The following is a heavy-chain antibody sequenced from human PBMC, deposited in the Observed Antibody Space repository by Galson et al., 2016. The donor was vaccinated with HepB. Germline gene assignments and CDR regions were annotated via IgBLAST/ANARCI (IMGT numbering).Heavy chain of an antibody. CDR3: ATHSRVGYGGFGV. CDR2: MYYGGST. V-gene: IGHV4-39*01. J-gene: IGHJ4*02. CDR1: ADSSNNNNYF. D-gene: IGHD4/OR15-4a*01. Sequence: SETLSLTCTVSADSSNNNNYFCAWVRQPPGKGLEWIGSMYYGGSTYYSPSFKSRVTISVDKSKNQFSLSLRSVTATETAMYYCATHSRVGYGGFGVWGQGSLVTVSS.